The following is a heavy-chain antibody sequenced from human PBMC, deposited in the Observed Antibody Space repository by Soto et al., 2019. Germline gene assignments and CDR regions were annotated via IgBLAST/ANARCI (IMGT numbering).Heavy chain of an antibody. CDR3: ARNLVIIHDFDY. CDR2: IYYSGST. CDR1: GGSISSSSYY. Sequence: SETLSLTCTVSGGSISSSSYYWGWIRQPPGKGLERIGSIYYSGSTYYNPSLKSRVTISVDTSKNQFSLKLSSVTAADTAVYYCARNLVIIHDFDYWGQGTLVTVSS. V-gene: IGHV4-39*01. D-gene: IGHD3-9*01. J-gene: IGHJ4*02.